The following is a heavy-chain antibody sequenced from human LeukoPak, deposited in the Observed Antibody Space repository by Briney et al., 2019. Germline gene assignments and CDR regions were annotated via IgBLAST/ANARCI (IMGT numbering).Heavy chain of an antibody. V-gene: IGHV3-48*02. J-gene: IGHJ4*02. Sequence: GGSLRLSCAASGFTFSSYSMNWVRQAPGKGLEWVSHITASGTAMFYADSVKGRFTISRDNAKNSLYLQMNSLRDEDTAVYYCVRDSDDYYWALDFWGQGTPVTVSS. CDR2: ITASGTAM. CDR3: VRDSDDYYWALDF. D-gene: IGHD3-10*01. CDR1: GFTFSSYS.